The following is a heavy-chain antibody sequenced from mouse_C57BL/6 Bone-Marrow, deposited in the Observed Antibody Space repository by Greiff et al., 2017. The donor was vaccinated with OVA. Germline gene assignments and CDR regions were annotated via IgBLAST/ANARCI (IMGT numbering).Heavy chain of an antibody. J-gene: IGHJ4*01. D-gene: IGHD1-1*01. Sequence: QVQLQQPGAELVMPGASVKLSCKASGYTFTSYWMHWVKQRPGQGLEWIGEIDPSDSYTNYNQKFKGKSTLTVDKSSSTAYMQLSSLTSEDSAVYYCATALTTVVATYYYAMDYWGQGTSVTVSS. CDR1: GYTFTSYW. CDR3: ATALTTVVATYYYAMDY. CDR2: IDPSDSYT. V-gene: IGHV1-69*01.